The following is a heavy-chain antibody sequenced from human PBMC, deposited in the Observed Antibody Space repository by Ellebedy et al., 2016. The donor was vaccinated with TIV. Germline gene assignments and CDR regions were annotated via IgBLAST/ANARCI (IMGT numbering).Heavy chain of an antibody. CDR2: IYYNGNT. CDR1: GGSITSADYY. Sequence: SETLSLTXSVSGGSITSADYYWSWIRQPPGTGLEWIGHIYYNGNTNYNPSLKSRLTISLDTSKNQLSLKLTSVTAADTAVYYCARSNGAGSSWPFDYWGQGTLVTVSS. CDR3: ARSNGAGSSWPFDY. J-gene: IGHJ4*02. D-gene: IGHD6-13*01. V-gene: IGHV4-30-4*01.